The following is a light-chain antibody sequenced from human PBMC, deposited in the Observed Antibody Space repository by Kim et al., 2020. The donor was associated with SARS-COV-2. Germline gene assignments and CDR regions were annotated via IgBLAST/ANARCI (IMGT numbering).Light chain of an antibody. V-gene: IGLV3-19*01. Sequence: ALGQTDRITCQGDSLRSYYASWYQQKPGQAPLLVIYGKNNRPSGIPDRFSGSSSGNTASLTITGAQAEDEADYYCNSRDSSGYHLVFGGGTQLTVL. CDR3: NSRDSSGYHLV. J-gene: IGLJ2*01. CDR1: SLRSYY. CDR2: GKN.